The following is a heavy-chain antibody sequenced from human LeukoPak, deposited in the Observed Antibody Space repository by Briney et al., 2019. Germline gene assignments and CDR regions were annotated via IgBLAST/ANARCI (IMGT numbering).Heavy chain of an antibody. D-gene: IGHD6-13*01. J-gene: IGHJ4*02. CDR2: IYYSGST. Sequence: SETLPLTCSVSGYSISSGYYWGWIRQPPGKGLEWIGIIYYSGSTYYNPSLKSRVTISVDTSKNQFSLKLSSVTAADTAVYYCARTTGYSSSAFDYWGQGTLVTVSS. V-gene: IGHV4-38-2*02. CDR1: GYSISSGYY. CDR3: ARTTGYSSSAFDY.